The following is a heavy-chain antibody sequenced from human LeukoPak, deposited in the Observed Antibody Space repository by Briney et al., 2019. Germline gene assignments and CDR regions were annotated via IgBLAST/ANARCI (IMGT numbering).Heavy chain of an antibody. J-gene: IGHJ4*02. CDR1: AYSFTSYW. Sequence: GESLKISCKGSAYSFTSYWIGWVRQMPGKGLEWMGIIYPGDSDTRYSPSFQGQVTVSADKSISTAYLQWSSLKASDTAMYYCARREDQDHYDYWGQGTLVTVSS. V-gene: IGHV5-51*01. CDR2: IYPGDSDT. CDR3: ARREDQDHYDY.